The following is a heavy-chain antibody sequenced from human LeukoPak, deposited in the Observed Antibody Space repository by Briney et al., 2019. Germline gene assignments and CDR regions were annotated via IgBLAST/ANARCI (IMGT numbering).Heavy chain of an antibody. CDR3: ARHGPGRITIFGVDY. CDR2: IYPGDSDT. V-gene: IGHV5-51*01. J-gene: IGHJ4*02. CDR1: GYSFTSYW. D-gene: IGHD3-3*01. Sequence: GESLKISCKGSGYSFTSYWIGWVRQMPGKGLEWMGIIYPGDSDTRYSPSFQGQVTISADRPITTAYLQWSSLKASDTAMYYCARHGPGRITIFGVDYWGQGTLVTVSS.